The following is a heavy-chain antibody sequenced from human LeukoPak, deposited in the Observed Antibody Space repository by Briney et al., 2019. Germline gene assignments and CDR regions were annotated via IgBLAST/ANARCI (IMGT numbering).Heavy chain of an antibody. Sequence: PGGSLRLSCAASGFTVSSNYMSWVRQAPGKGLEWVSVIYSGGSTYYADSVKGRFTISRDNSKNTLYLQTNSLRAEDTAVYYCASLPSEDYYYYYMDVWGKGTTVTVSS. CDR1: GFTVSSNY. CDR3: ASLPSEDYYYYYMDV. J-gene: IGHJ6*03. CDR2: IYSGGST. V-gene: IGHV3-66*02.